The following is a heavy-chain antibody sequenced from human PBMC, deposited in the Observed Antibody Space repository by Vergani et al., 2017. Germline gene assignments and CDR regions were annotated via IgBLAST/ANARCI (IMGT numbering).Heavy chain of an antibody. D-gene: IGHD4-17*01. V-gene: IGHV3-23*04. J-gene: IGHJ4*02. CDR2: ISGSGGST. CDR1: GFIFSSYG. CDR3: AKDVYGVNGDYFDY. Sequence: VQLVESGGGVVQPGRSLRLSCAASGFIFSSYGMHWVRQAPGKGLEWVSAISGSGGSTYYADSVKGRFTISRDNSKNTLYLQMNSLRAEDTAVYYCAKDVYGVNGDYFDYWGQGTLVTVSS.